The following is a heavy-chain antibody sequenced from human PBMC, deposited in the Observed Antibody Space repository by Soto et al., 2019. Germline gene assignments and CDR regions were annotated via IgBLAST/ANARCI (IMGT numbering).Heavy chain of an antibody. J-gene: IGHJ6*02. V-gene: IGHV5-51*01. CDR2: IYPGDSEA. CDR3: ARRSGGFLGGMDV. Sequence: PGESLKISCQGSGYTFTNYWIVWVRHMPAKGLVWMGFIYPGDSEARYSPSFEGQVTISADNSINTAYLQWSSLKASDSAMYYCARRSGGFLGGMDVWGQGTTVTVSS. D-gene: IGHD2-15*01. CDR1: GYTFTNYW.